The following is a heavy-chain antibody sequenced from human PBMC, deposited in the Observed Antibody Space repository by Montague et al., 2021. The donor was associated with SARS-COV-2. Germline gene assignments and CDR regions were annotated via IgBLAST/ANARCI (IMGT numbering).Heavy chain of an antibody. Sequence: SETLSLTCTVSGGSISSYYWSWIRQPAGNGLEWIGRIFTSGTTNYSPSLKSRVTMSVDTSKNQFSLKLSSVTAADTAVYYCARTPVSGYHGGFDYWGQGTLAPLS. V-gene: IGHV4-4*07. CDR3: ARTPVSGYHGGFDY. J-gene: IGHJ4*02. CDR2: IFTSGTT. D-gene: IGHD5-18*01. CDR1: GGSISSYY.